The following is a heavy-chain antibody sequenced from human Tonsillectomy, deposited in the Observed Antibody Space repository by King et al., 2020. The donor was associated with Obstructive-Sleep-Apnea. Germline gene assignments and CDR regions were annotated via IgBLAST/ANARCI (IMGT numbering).Heavy chain of an antibody. CDR2: IWYDGSNK. CDR1: GFTFSSYG. J-gene: IGHJ6*02. Sequence: LVESGGGVVQPGRSLRLSCAASGFTFSSYGMHWVRQAPGKGLEWVAVIWYDGSNKYYADSVKGRFTISRDNSKNTLYLQMNSLRAEDTAVYYCAGGPLWFGELLSDGMDVWGQGTTVTVSS. CDR3: AGGPLWFGELLSDGMDV. V-gene: IGHV3-33*01. D-gene: IGHD3-10*01.